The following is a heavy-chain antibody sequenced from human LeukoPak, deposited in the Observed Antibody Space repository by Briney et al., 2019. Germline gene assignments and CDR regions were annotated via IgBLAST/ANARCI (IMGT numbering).Heavy chain of an antibody. D-gene: IGHD1-26*01. CDR3: ARDGPHGGSYFAKGGDY. Sequence: ASVKVSCKASGYTFTGYYMHWVRQAPGQGLEWMGWINPNSGGTNYAQKFQGRVTMTRDTSISTAYMELSRLRSDDTAVYYCARDGPHGGSYFAKGGDYWGQGTLVTVSS. V-gene: IGHV1-2*02. CDR1: GYTFTGYY. CDR2: INPNSGGT. J-gene: IGHJ4*02.